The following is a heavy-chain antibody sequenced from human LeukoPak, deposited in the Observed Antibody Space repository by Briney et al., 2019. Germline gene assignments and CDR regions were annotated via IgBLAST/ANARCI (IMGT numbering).Heavy chain of an antibody. CDR1: GFTFSSYS. J-gene: IGHJ5*02. CDR2: ISSSSSYI. Sequence: GGSLRLSCAASGFTFSSYSMNWVRQAPGKGLEWVSSISSSSSYIYYADSVKGRFTISRDNAKNSLYLQMNSLRAEDTAVYYCARERGLGYCTNGVCYGWFDPWGQGTLVTVSS. CDR3: ARERGLGYCTNGVCYGWFDP. D-gene: IGHD2-8*01. V-gene: IGHV3-21*01.